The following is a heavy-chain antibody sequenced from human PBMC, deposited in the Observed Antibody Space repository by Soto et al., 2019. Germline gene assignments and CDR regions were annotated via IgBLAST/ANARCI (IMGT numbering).Heavy chain of an antibody. D-gene: IGHD5-12*01. CDR2: INPSGGST. V-gene: IGHV1-46*02. Sequence: GASVKVSCKASGYTFNIYYMHWVRQAPGQGLEWMGIINPSGGSTSYAQKFQGRVTMTRDTSTSTVYMELSSLRSEDTAVYYCAGTLKLRGYSGYDLVDWFDPWGQGTLVTVSS. CDR3: AGTLKLRGYSGYDLVDWFDP. CDR1: GYTFNIYY. J-gene: IGHJ5*02.